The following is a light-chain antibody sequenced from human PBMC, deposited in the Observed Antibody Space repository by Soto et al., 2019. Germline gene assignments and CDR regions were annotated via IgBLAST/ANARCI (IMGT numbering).Light chain of an antibody. V-gene: IGKV3-15*01. CDR2: DIS. Sequence: EIVVTQSPATLSVSPGGRATLSFRACQSVGNKVAWYQHKPGQTTRLIIYDISTRAAGVPARFSGSGYGTDFTLTISSLQSEDFAVYYCQQYNIWRSITFGQGTRLEIK. CDR3: QQYNIWRSIT. J-gene: IGKJ5*01. CDR1: QSVGNK.